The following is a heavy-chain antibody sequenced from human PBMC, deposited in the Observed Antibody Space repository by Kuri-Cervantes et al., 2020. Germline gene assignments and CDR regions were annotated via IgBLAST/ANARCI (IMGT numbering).Heavy chain of an antibody. D-gene: IGHD6-13*01. CDR2: ISGSGGST. J-gene: IGHJ6*02. CDR3: AKGGYSSSWYESDYYYYYGMDV. V-gene: IGHV3-23*01. CDR1: GFTFSSYA. Sequence: GGSLRLSCAAAGFTFSSYAMSWVRQAPGNGLEWVSAISGSGGSTYYADSVKGRFTISRDNSKNTLYLQMNSLRAEDTAVYYCAKGGYSSSWYESDYYYYYGMDVWGQGTTVTVSS.